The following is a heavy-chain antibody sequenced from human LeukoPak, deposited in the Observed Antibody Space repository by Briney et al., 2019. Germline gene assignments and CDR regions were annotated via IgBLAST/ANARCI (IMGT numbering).Heavy chain of an antibody. V-gene: IGHV4-59*10. CDR1: GESFSGYY. J-gene: IGHJ6*03. D-gene: IGHD6-6*01. CDR3: ARGQENYSSSSRYYYYYMDV. Sequence: SETLSLTCAVYGESFSGYYWSWIRQPAGKGLEWIGRIYTSGSTNYNPSLKSRVTMSVDTSKNQFSLKLSSVTAADTAIYYCARGQENYSSSSRYYYYYMDVWGKGTTVTVSS. CDR2: IYTSGST.